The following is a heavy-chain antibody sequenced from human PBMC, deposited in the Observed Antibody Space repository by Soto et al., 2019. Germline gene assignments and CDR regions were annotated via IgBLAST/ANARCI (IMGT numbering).Heavy chain of an antibody. CDR3: AKDRSYSSSSWGIDY. V-gene: IGHV3-23*01. CDR2: ISGSGDSR. Sequence: EVQLFESGGGLVQSGGSRRLSCAASGFTFSSYAMTWVRQAPGKGLEWVSIISGSGDSRYYADSVKGRFTISRDNSENTLYLLMNDLRADDTAVYYCAKDRSYSSSSWGIDYWGQGTVVTVSS. J-gene: IGHJ4*02. D-gene: IGHD6-6*01. CDR1: GFTFSSYA.